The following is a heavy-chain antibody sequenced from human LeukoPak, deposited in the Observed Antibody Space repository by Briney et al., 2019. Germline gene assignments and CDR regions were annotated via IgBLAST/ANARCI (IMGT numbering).Heavy chain of an antibody. CDR2: INPSGGST. J-gene: IGHJ4*02. CDR1: GYTFTSYY. D-gene: IGHD6-19*01. CDR3: ARVVKVAGTGGGFDY. Sequence: ASVKVSCKASGYTFTSYYMHWVRQAPGQGLEWMGIINPSGGSTSYAQKFQGRVTMTRDMSTSTVYMELSSLRSEDTAVYYCARVVKVAGTGGGFDYWGQGTLVTVSS. V-gene: IGHV1-46*01.